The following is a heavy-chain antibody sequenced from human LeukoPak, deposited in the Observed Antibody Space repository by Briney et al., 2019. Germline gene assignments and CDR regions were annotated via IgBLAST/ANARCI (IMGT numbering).Heavy chain of an antibody. D-gene: IGHD5-18*01. CDR1: GDSISSGSYY. Sequence: TLSLTCTVSGDSISSGSYYWSWIRQPARKGLEWIGRLYTSESTNYNPSLKSRVTISIDTSKNQFSLKLSSVTAADTAVYFCARELGQYSYGYCFDYWGPGTLVTVSS. CDR2: LYTSEST. V-gene: IGHV4-61*02. CDR3: ARELGQYSYGYCFDY. J-gene: IGHJ4*01.